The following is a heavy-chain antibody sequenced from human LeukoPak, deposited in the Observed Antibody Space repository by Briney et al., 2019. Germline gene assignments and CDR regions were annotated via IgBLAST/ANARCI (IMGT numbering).Heavy chain of an antibody. V-gene: IGHV3-23*01. Sequence: ETLSLTCTVSGGSISSYYWSWVRQAPGKGLEWVSAISGSGGSTYYADSVKGRFTISRDNSKNTLYLQMNSLRAEDTAVYYCAKAFRPMIVVIPSDYWGQGTLVTVSS. CDR2: ISGSGGST. CDR1: GGSISSYY. D-gene: IGHD3-22*01. J-gene: IGHJ4*02. CDR3: AKAFRPMIVVIPSDY.